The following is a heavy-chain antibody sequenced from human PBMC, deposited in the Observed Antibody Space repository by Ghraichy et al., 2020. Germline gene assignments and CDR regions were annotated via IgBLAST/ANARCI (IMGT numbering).Heavy chain of an antibody. CDR3: ARGYDFWT. V-gene: IGHV3-66*02. Sequence: RGSLRLSCAASGFIVSNNYMSWVRQAPGKGLEWVSVIFNSGTTYYADSVKGRFTSSRDNSKNSLYLQMNSLRTEDTAVYYCARGYDFWTWGQGTLVTVSS. CDR1: GFIVSNNY. CDR2: IFNSGTT. J-gene: IGHJ5*02. D-gene: IGHD3-3*01.